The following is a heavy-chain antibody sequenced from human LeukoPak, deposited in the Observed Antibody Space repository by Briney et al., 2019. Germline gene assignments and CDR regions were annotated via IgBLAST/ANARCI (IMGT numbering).Heavy chain of an antibody. CDR2: IYSNGST. CDR1: GASISSYY. J-gene: IGHJ4*02. D-gene: IGHD5-18*01. CDR3: TRGYSYGYGY. Sequence: SETLSLTCTVSGASISSYYWSWIRQPPGKGLEWIGYIYSNGSTNYNPSLKSRVTISVDTSKNQFSLKLNSVTAADTAVYYCTRGYSYGYGYWGQGTLVTVSS. V-gene: IGHV4-59*01.